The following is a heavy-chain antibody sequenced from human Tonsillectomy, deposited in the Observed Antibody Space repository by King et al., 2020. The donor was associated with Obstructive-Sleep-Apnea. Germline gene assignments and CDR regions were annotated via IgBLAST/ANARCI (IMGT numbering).Heavy chain of an antibody. CDR3: ARIQEAAYFDY. D-gene: IGHD2-15*01. Sequence: TLKESGPVLVKPTETLTLTCTVSGFSLRNARRGVSWIRQPPGKALEWLAHILSSDEKSYSTSLKSRLTISKDISKGQVVLTMTNMDPVDTATYYCARIQEAAYFDYWGQGTLVTVSS. CDR2: ILSSDEK. J-gene: IGHJ4*02. V-gene: IGHV2-26*01. CDR1: GFSLRNARRG.